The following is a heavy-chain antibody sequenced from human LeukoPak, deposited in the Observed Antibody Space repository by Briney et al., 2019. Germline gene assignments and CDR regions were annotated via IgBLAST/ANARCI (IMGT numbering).Heavy chain of an antibody. Sequence: GGSLRXSCAASGFTFSSYWMHWVRQAPGKGLVWVSRIKSDGSSTSYADSVKGRFTISRDNAKNTLYLQMNSLRAEDTAVYYCARVGARLGAFDIWGQGTMVTVSS. D-gene: IGHD6-25*01. CDR1: GFTFSSYW. CDR2: IKSDGSST. J-gene: IGHJ3*02. CDR3: ARVGARLGAFDI. V-gene: IGHV3-74*01.